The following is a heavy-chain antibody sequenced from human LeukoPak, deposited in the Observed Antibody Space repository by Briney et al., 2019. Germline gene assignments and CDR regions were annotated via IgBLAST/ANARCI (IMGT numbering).Heavy chain of an antibody. CDR3: AGDGSGYD. CDR1: GFTFSNFG. Sequence: GGSLRLSCAASGFTFSNFGMHWVRQAPGKGLEWVAFIRYDGSNKYYADSVKGRFTISRDNSKNTLYLQMNSLRGEDTAVYYCAGDGSGYDWGQGTLVTVSS. V-gene: IGHV3-30*02. J-gene: IGHJ4*02. CDR2: IRYDGSNK. D-gene: IGHD5-12*01.